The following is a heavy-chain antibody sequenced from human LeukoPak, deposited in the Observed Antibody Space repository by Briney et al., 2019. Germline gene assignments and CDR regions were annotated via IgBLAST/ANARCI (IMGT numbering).Heavy chain of an antibody. Sequence: GGSLRLSCAASGFTFGPYTMNWVRQAPGKGLEWVAVISYDGSYESYADSVKGRFTISRDNSKNTLYLQMNSLRVEDTAVYYCAKGGPPTGASPRPWDFNYWGQGALVTVSS. CDR3: AKGGPPTGASPRPWDFNY. V-gene: IGHV3-30*04. CDR1: GFTFGPYT. CDR2: ISYDGSYE. J-gene: IGHJ4*02. D-gene: IGHD1-26*01.